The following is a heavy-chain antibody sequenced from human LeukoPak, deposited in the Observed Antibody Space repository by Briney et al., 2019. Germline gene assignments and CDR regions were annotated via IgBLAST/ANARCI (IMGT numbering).Heavy chain of an antibody. J-gene: IGHJ5*02. V-gene: IGHV3-48*03. CDR1: GFTFSSYE. D-gene: IGHD1-26*01. CDR3: ARLTWDSHDP. CDR2: ISSSGTSI. Sequence: QSGGSLRLSCAASGFTFSSYEMNWVRQAPGKGLEWVSYISSSGTSIYFADSPKGRFTISRDNAKNSLYLQMNSLRAEDTAVYYCARLTWDSHDPWGQGTLVTVSS.